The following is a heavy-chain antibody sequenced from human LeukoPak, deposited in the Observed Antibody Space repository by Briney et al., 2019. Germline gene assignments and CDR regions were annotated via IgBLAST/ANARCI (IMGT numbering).Heavy chain of an antibody. J-gene: IGHJ4*02. V-gene: IGHV3-20*04. CDR3: ARGDSGSWRGASDY. Sequence: PGGSLRLSCAASGFTFEDYGMSWVRQAPGKGLEWVSGINWNGGSTGYADSVKGRFTISRDNAKNSLYLQMNSLRAEDTALYYCARGDSGSWRGASDYWGQGTLVTVSS. D-gene: IGHD1-26*01. CDR2: INWNGGST. CDR1: GFTFEDYG.